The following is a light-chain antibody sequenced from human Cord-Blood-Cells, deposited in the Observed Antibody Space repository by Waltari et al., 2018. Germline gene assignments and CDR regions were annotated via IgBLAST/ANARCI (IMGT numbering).Light chain of an antibody. CDR1: SPNIRSNT. J-gene: IGLJ3*02. Sequence: QSVLTQPPSASGTPGQRLTISCSGSSPNIRSNTVNWYQPLPGTAPKLLIYSNNRGPAEVRDRFSGSKAGTSASLAISGLQSEDEADYYCAAWDDRLNGWVIGGGTKLTVL. V-gene: IGLV1-44*01. CDR3: AAWDDRLNGWV. CDR2: SNN.